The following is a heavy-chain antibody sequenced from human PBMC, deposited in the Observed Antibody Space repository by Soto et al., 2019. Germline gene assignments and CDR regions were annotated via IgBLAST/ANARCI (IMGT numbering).Heavy chain of an antibody. J-gene: IGHJ4*02. V-gene: IGHV1-69*01. D-gene: IGHD5-18*01. CDR3: ARISEFTYGYGLGYYFDS. CDR1: GGTFKNYA. Sequence: QVQLVQSGAEVKKPGSSMRVSCKASGGTFKNYAFSWVRQAPGHGLEWMGGFIPIFGTGNYAEQFQGRVSITADESTKTVYMDLRSLRSDDTAVYYWARISEFTYGYGLGYYFDSWGQGTLITVSS. CDR2: FIPIFGTG.